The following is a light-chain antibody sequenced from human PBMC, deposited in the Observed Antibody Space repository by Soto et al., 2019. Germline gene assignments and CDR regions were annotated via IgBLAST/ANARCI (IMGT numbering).Light chain of an antibody. CDR3: HQYDTWPLT. J-gene: IGKJ4*01. CDR2: GAS. Sequence: EIVMTQSPATLSVSPGERATLSCRASQSVSSNLAWYQQKPGQAPRLLIYGASTRATGIPARFSGSGSGTEFTLTISSLQSEDFAVYYCHQYDTWPLTFGGGAKVEIK. V-gene: IGKV3-15*01. CDR1: QSVSSN.